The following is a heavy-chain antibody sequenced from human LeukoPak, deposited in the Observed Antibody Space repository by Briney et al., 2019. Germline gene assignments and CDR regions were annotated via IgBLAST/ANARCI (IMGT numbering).Heavy chain of an antibody. V-gene: IGHV4-59*01. J-gene: IGHJ5*02. Sequence: SETLSLTCTVSGGSISSYYWSWIRQPPGKGLEWIGYIYYSGSTNYNPSLKSRVTISVDTSKNQFSLKLSSVTAADTAVYYCARLKGGAARPPLLWFDPWGQGTLVTVSS. CDR3: ARLKGGAARPPLLWFDP. D-gene: IGHD6-6*01. CDR1: GGSISSYY. CDR2: IYYSGST.